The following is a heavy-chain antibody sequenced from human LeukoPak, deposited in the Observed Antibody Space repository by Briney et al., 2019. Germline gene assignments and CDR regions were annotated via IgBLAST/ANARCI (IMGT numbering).Heavy chain of an antibody. V-gene: IGHV3-21*01. CDR3: ASERPGYSGYGRAFDY. CDR2: ISSSGTYT. J-gene: IGHJ4*02. CDR1: GFTFYTYS. D-gene: IGHD5-12*01. Sequence: PGGSLRLSCAASGFTFYTYSMNWVRQAPGKGLEWVSSISSSGTYTYYADSVKGRFTISRDNAKNSLYLQMNSLRAEDTAVYYCASERPGYSGYGRAFDYWGQGTLVTVSS.